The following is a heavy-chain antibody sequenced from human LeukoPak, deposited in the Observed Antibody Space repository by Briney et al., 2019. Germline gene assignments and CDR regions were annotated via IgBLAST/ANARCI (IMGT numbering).Heavy chain of an antibody. Sequence: SETLSLTCTVSGGSINNYYWSWIRQAAGKGLEWIGRIYSSGSTKTNPSLKSRVTMSVDTSKNQFSMKLSSVTAADTATYYCARETRLTGFFGGLGFNYWGQGTLVTVSS. D-gene: IGHD3-16*01. CDR3: ARETRLTGFFGGLGFNY. V-gene: IGHV4-4*07. CDR2: IYSSGST. CDR1: GGSINNYY. J-gene: IGHJ4*02.